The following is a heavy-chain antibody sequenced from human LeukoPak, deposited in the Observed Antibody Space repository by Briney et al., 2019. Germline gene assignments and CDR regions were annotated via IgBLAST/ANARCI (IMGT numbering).Heavy chain of an antibody. D-gene: IGHD6-13*01. CDR1: GFTVSSNY. J-gene: IGHJ4*02. CDR3: ARERQQLPQDY. V-gene: IGHV3-53*01. Sequence: PGGSLRLSCAASGFTVSSNYMSWVRQAPGKGLECVSLIYSGGTTYYADSVKGRFTISRDNSKNTLYLQMNSLRAEDTAVYYCARERQQLPQDYWGQGTLVTVSS. CDR2: IYSGGTT.